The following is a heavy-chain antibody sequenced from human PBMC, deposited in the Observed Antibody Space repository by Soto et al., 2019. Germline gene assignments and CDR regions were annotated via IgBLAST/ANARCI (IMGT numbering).Heavy chain of an antibody. CDR1: GSYICYSY. CDR3: AIDGRYSSYCCASDV. J-gene: IGHJ3*01. Sequence: AALMNTCYKGAGSYICYSYIGWVRQLAGKGLGWLGLIHPRDSATSYSQSFQGQVTISVNQSINTDYLQWSSLKASDTATYYSAIDGRYSSYCCASDVWGQGTKVTVSS. D-gene: IGHD6-6*01. V-gene: IGHV5-51*01. CDR2: IHPRDSAT.